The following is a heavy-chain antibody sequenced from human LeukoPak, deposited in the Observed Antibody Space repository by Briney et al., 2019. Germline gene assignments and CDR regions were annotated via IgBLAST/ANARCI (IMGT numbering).Heavy chain of an antibody. V-gene: IGHV3-11*01. J-gene: IGHJ5*02. CDR3: ARDRLYYDVLTGYTNWFDP. CDR2: IIRSGSTI. D-gene: IGHD3-9*01. Sequence: PGGSLRLSCAASGFTFSDYYMSWIRQAPGKGLEWVSYIIRSGSTIYYADSVKGRFTISRDNAKNSLYLQMSSLRAEDTAVYCCARDRLYYDVLTGYTNWFDPWGQGTLVTVSS. CDR1: GFTFSDYY.